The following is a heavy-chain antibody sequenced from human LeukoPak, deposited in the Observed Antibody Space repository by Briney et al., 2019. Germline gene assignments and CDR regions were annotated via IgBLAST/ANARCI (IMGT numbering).Heavy chain of an antibody. CDR1: GGSISSGGYY. CDR2: IYYSGST. J-gene: IGHJ6*02. V-gene: IGHV4-31*03. D-gene: IGHD3-3*01. Sequence: SETLSLTCTVSGGSISSGGYYWSWIRQHPGKGLEWIVYIYYSGSTYYNPSLKSRVTISVDTSKNQFSLKLSSVTAADTAVYYCARDGLRFLDRRWYYYYGMDVWGQGTTVTVSS. CDR3: ARDGLRFLDRRWYYYYGMDV.